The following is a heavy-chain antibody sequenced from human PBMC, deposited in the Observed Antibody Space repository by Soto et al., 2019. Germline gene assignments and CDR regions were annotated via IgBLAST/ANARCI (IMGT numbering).Heavy chain of an antibody. D-gene: IGHD4-17*01. V-gene: IGHV4-59*08. CDR1: GGSISSYY. J-gene: IGHJ3*02. CDR2: IYYSGST. CDR3: ARLYPPGTTNAFDI. Sequence: SETLSLTCTVSGGSISSYYWSWIRQPPGKGLEWIGYIYYSGSTNYNPSLKSRVTISVDTSKNQFSLKLSSVTAADTAVYYCARLYPPGTTNAFDIWGQGTMVTVSS.